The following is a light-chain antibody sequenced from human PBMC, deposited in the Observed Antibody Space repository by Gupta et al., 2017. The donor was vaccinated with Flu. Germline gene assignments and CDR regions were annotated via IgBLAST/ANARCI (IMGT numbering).Light chain of an antibody. CDR3: QQENNGHALFT. J-gene: IGKJ3*01. V-gene: IGKV3D-15*01. CDR1: QSVSSN. CDR2: GAS. Sequence: IVMTQSPPTLSVSPGERATLSCRARQSVSSNLAWYQQKPRQAPALLIYGASTRTKGSNTRCSGSGGGTESNFTITSSQLEDSEVYYCQQENNGHALFTFGHGTNVDIK.